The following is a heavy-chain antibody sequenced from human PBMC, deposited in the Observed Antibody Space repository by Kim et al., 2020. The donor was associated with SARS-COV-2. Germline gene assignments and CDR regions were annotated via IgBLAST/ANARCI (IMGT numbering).Heavy chain of an antibody. V-gene: IGHV7-4-1*02. D-gene: IGHD6-13*01. CDR3: ARASIAAAGTGKGSYYYYYGMDV. CDR1: GYTFTSYA. J-gene: IGHJ6*02. CDR2: INTNTGNP. Sequence: DSVKVSCKASGYTFTSYAMNWVRQAPGQGLEWMGWINTNTGNPTYAQGFTGRFVFSLDTSVSTAYLQISSLKAEDTAVYYCARASIAAAGTGKGSYYYYYGMDVWGQGTTVTVSS.